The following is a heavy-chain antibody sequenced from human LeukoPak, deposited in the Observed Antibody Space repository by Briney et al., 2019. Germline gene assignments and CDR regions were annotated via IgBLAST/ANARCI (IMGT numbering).Heavy chain of an antibody. CDR1: GFIFSDYY. CDR2: ISSSGSTI. J-gene: IGHJ4*02. D-gene: IGHD1-14*01. V-gene: IGHV3-11*01. Sequence: GGSLRLSCAGSGFIFSDYYMSWIRQAPGKGLEWVSYISSSGSTIYYADSVKGRFTISRDNAKNSLYLQMNSLNTGDTAVYYCTTGPWSSTSADLGYWGQGTLVTVSS. CDR3: TTGPWSSTSADLGY.